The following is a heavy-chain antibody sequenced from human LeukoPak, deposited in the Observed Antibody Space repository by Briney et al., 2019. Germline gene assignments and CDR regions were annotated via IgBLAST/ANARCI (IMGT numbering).Heavy chain of an antibody. V-gene: IGHV1-46*01. J-gene: IGHJ5*02. CDR2: INPSGGST. D-gene: IGHD2-21*02. CDR3: ARDNSVRDTAWWFDP. Sequence: ASVKVSCKASGYTFTSNYMHWVRQAAGQGLEWMGVINPSGGSTSYAQKFQGRVTLTRDMSTSTDYLELSSLRSEDTAVYYCARDNSVRDTAWWFDPWGQGTLVTVSS. CDR1: GYTFTSNY.